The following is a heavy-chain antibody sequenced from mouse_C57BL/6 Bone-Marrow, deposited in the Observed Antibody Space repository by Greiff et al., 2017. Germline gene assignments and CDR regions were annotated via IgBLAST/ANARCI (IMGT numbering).Heavy chain of an antibody. CDR1: GYTFTSYW. J-gene: IGHJ3*01. V-gene: IGHV1-50*01. CDR3: ARSEWFAY. Sequence: QVQLQQPGAELVKPGASVKLSCKASGYTFTSYWMQWVKQRPGQGLEWIGEIDPSDSYTNYNQKFKGKATLTVDTSSSTAYMQLSSLTSEDSAVYYCARSEWFAYWGQGTLVTVSA. CDR2: IDPSDSYT.